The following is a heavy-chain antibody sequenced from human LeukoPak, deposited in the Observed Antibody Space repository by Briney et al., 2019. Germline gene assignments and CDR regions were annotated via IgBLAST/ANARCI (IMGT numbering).Heavy chain of an antibody. D-gene: IGHD5-18*01. Sequence: PGGSLRLSCAASGFTFSRYGMHWVRQAPGKGLEWVAFIRYDGSNKYYADSVKGRFTISRDNSKNTLYLQMNSLRAEDTAVYYCARDQLTWIQLWPPAYWGQGTLVTVSS. CDR3: ARDQLTWIQLWPPAY. V-gene: IGHV3-30*02. CDR1: GFTFSRYG. CDR2: IRYDGSNK. J-gene: IGHJ4*02.